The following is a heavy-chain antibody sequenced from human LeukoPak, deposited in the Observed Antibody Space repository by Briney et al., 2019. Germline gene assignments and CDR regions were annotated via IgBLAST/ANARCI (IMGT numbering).Heavy chain of an antibody. Sequence: GGSLRLSCAASGFTFSSYAMSWVRQAPGKGLEWVSAISGSGGSTYYADSVKGRFTISRDNSKNTLYLQMNSLRAEDTAVYYCAKGDNAGYSSSWYAYYYYMDVWGKGTTVTVSS. J-gene: IGHJ6*03. CDR2: ISGSGGST. V-gene: IGHV3-23*01. CDR1: GFTFSSYA. D-gene: IGHD6-13*01. CDR3: AKGDNAGYSSSWYAYYYYMDV.